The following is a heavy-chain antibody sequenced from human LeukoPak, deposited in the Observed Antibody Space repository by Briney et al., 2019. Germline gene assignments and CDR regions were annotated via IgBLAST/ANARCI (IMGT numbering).Heavy chain of an antibody. D-gene: IGHD5-18*01. CDR2: IYFSGST. V-gene: IGHV4-39*01. J-gene: IGHJ4*02. Sequence: SETLSLTCTVSDGSISSTYYYWGWIRQPPGKGLEWIGSIYFSGSTYYNPSLKSRVTISVDTSKNQFSLKVSSVTAADTAVYYCARHDSGYSYGFDYWGQGTLVTVSS. CDR3: ARHDSGYSYGFDY. CDR1: DGSISSTYYY.